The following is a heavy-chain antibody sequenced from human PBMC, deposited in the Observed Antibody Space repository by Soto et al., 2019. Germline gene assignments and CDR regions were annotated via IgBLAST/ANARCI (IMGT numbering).Heavy chain of an antibody. D-gene: IGHD1-26*01. CDR1: GFTFSSYA. CDR3: GPDVGAADFDY. CDR2: ISSNGGST. Sequence: PGGSLRLSCSASGFTFSSYAMHWVRQAPGKGLEYVSAISSNGGSTYYADSVKGRFTISRDNSKNTLYLQMSSLRAEDTAVYYCGPDVGAADFDYWGQGTLVTVSS. J-gene: IGHJ4*02. V-gene: IGHV3-64D*08.